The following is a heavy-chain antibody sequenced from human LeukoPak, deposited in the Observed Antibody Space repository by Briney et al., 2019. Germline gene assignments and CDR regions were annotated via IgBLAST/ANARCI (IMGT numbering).Heavy chain of an antibody. Sequence: GGSQRLSCAASGFIFSTYGLHWVRQSPGRGLEWVAVIWYDGSQKYYADSVKGRFTISRDDSKNTIYLQMNSLRAEDTAVYYCATSSPRNYFDHWGQGTLVTVSS. D-gene: IGHD1-14*01. V-gene: IGHV3-33*01. CDR3: ATSSPRNYFDH. CDR2: IWYDGSQK. J-gene: IGHJ4*02. CDR1: GFIFSTYG.